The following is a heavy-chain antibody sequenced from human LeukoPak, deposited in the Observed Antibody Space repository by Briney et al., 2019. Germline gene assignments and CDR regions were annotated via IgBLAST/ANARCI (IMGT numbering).Heavy chain of an antibody. D-gene: IGHD1-1*01. CDR2: ISSSSSYI. Sequence: GGSLRLSCAASGFTFSSYSMNWVRQAPGKGLEWVSSISSSSSYIYYADSVKGRFTISRDNAKNSLYLQMNSLRAEDTAVYYCARARSVPTYYYYYYMDVWGKGTTVTVSS. CDR3: ARARSVPTYYYYYYMDV. J-gene: IGHJ6*03. V-gene: IGHV3-21*01. CDR1: GFTFSSYS.